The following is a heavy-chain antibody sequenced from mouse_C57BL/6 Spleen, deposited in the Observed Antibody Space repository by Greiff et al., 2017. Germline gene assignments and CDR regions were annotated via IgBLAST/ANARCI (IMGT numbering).Heavy chain of an antibody. CDR2: ISSGGSYT. CDR3: ARWEYYFDY. Sequence: VQLKESGGDLVKPGGSLKLSCAASGFTFSSYGMSWVRQTPDKRLEWVATISSGGSYTYYPDSVKGRFTISRDNAKNTLYLQMSSLKSEDTAMYYCARWEYYFDYWGQGTTLTVSS. V-gene: IGHV5-6*01. J-gene: IGHJ2*01. CDR1: GFTFSSYG. D-gene: IGHD4-1*01.